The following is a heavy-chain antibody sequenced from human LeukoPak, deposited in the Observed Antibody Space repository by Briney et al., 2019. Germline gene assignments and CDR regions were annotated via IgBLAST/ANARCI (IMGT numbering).Heavy chain of an antibody. D-gene: IGHD6-13*01. CDR1: GFTFRNYG. CDR2: IRGSATVT. CDR3: AKDYERQPSGGTYFGL. V-gene: IGHV3-23*01. J-gene: IGHJ2*01. Sequence: GGSLRLSCAASGFTFRNYGMSWVRQAPGKGLEWVSTIRGSATVTYYADSVKGRFTISRDNSKNTLYLQMNSLRAEDTAVYYCAKDYERQPSGGTYFGLWGRGTLVTVSS.